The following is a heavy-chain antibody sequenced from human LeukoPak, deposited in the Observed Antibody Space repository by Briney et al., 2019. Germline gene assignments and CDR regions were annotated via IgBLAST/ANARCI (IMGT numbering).Heavy chain of an antibody. Sequence: GGSLRLSCTVSGFTFGDYAMSWVRQAPGKGLEWVGRIKSKTDGGTTDYAAPVKGRFTISRDDSKNTLYLQMNSLKTEDTAVYYCTTDQEQWLAFDYWGQGTLVTVSS. V-gene: IGHV3-15*01. CDR1: GFTFGDYA. J-gene: IGHJ4*02. CDR3: TTDQEQWLAFDY. CDR2: IKSKTDGGTT. D-gene: IGHD6-19*01.